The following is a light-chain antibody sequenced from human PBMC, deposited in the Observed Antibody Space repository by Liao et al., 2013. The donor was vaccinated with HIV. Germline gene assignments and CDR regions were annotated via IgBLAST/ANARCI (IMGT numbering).Light chain of an antibody. J-gene: IGLJ2*01. V-gene: IGLV3-21*01. CDR3: QAWDSSTAI. Sequence: SYVLTQPPSVSVAPGETARITCGGDNIGTKSVHWYQQKPGQAPMLVIFQDTKRPSGIPERFSGSNSRNTATLTISGTQAVDEADYYCQAWDSSTAIFGGGTKLTVL. CDR2: QDT. CDR1: NIGTKS.